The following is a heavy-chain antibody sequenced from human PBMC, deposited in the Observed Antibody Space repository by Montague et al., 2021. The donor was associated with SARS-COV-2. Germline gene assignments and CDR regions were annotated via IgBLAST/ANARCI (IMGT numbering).Heavy chain of an antibody. J-gene: IGHJ5*02. CDR1: GFTFSSYA. V-gene: IGHV3-23*03. Sequence: SLRLSCAASGFTFSSYATSWVRQAPGKGLEWVSVIYSGGSSTYYADSVKGRFTISRDNSKNTLYLQMNSLRAEDTAVYYCATTTGLGSWGQGTLVTVSS. CDR2: IYSGGSST. D-gene: IGHD4-17*01. CDR3: ATTTGLGS.